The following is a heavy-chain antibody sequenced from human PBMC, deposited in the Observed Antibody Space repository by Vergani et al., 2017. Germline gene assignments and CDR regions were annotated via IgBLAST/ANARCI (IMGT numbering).Heavy chain of an antibody. CDR3: AREGNXYDSTGFGPGGSFD. Sequence: QVQLVQSGAEVKKPGSSVKVSCKASGGTFSSYAISWVRQAPGQGLEWMGGIIPIFGTANYAQKFQGRVTITADESTSTAYMELSSLRPEDTAVYYCAREGNXYDSTGFGPGGSFDWGPGTLVTVSS. D-gene: IGHD3-22*01. CDR2: IIPIFGTA. V-gene: IGHV1-69*01. CDR1: GGTFSSYA. J-gene: IGHJ4*02.